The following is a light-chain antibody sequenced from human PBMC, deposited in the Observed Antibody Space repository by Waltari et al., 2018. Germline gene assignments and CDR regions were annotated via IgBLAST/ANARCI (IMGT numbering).Light chain of an antibody. Sequence: QLVLTQSPSASASLGASVKLTCTLRRGHSSNVLAWLQQQPEKGPRFLMKVNSDGTHSKGDEIPDRFSGSSSGAERYLTISSLQSEDEADYYCQTGGHGTWVFGGGTKLTVL. V-gene: IGLV4-69*01. J-gene: IGLJ3*02. CDR3: QTGGHGTWV. CDR1: RGHSSNV. CDR2: VNSDGTH.